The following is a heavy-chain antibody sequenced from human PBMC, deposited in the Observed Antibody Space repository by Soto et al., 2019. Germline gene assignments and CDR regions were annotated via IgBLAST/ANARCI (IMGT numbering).Heavy chain of an antibody. CDR2: ISSSSNYI. J-gene: IGHJ4*02. CDR1: AFTFSSYS. CDR3: ARDRVNVDY. D-gene: IGHD3-10*01. Sequence: GGSLRLSCAASAFTFSSYSMNWVRQAPGKGLEWVSSISSSSNYIYYADSVKGRFTISRDNAKNSLYLQMNSLRAEDTAVYYCARDRVNVDYWGQGTLVTVSS. V-gene: IGHV3-21*01.